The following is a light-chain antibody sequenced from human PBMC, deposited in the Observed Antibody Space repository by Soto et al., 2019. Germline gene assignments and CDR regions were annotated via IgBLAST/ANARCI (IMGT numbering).Light chain of an antibody. CDR3: HQYYSYTYT. CDR2: AAS. V-gene: IGKV1-8*01. CDR1: QGISSY. Sequence: AIRMTQPPSSLSASTGDRVTITCRASQGISSYLAWYQQKPGKAPKLLIYAASTLQSGVPSRFSGSGSGTDFTLTISCLQSEEFATYYCHQYYSYTYTFGQGTNLESK. J-gene: IGKJ2*01.